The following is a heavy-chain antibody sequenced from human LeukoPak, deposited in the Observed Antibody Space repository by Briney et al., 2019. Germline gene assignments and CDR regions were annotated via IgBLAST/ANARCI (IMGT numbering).Heavy chain of an antibody. CDR2: VSHDGTYE. CDR1: GFIFSSYA. Sequence: GGSLRLSCVASGFIFSSYAMHWVRQAPGKWLEWVAVVSHDGTYEYYADSGKGRLSISRGISKNTLYLQMNSLRAEDTAVYYCAREVTTVTVKRAFDIWGQGTMVTVSS. CDR3: AREVTTVTVKRAFDI. V-gene: IGHV3-30*04. J-gene: IGHJ3*02. D-gene: IGHD4-17*01.